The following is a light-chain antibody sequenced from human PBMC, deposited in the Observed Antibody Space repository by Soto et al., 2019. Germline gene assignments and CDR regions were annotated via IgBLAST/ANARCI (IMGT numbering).Light chain of an antibody. V-gene: IGKV3-15*01. Sequence: EIVLTQSPATLSSFPGDRVTLSCRASQSVSSNLAWYQQKPGQAPRLLIYGASTRATGIPARFSGSGSGTEFTLTISSLQSEDFAVYYCQQYGSSPWTFGQGTKVDIK. CDR1: QSVSSN. CDR2: GAS. CDR3: QQYGSSPWT. J-gene: IGKJ1*01.